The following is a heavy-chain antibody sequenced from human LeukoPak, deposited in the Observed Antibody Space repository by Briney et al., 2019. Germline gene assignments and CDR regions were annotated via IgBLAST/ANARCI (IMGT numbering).Heavy chain of an antibody. Sequence: SETLSLTCTVSDDSISDYYRGWIRQPPGKGLEWIGYFHNSGTSTYNPSLKSRVTISADTSKNQFSLKLNSLTTADTAVYYCTRGAGWLIDYWGQGILVTVPS. CDR3: TRGAGWLIDY. CDR2: FHNSGTS. V-gene: IGHV4-59*01. D-gene: IGHD3-16*01. J-gene: IGHJ4*02. CDR1: DDSISDYY.